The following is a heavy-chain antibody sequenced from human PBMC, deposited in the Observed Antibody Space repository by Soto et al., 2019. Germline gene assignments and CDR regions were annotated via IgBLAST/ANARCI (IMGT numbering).Heavy chain of an antibody. D-gene: IGHD3-10*01. CDR3: ARGNPQLRGVFGV. J-gene: IGHJ4*02. CDR1: GASLSSGGYS. CDR2: VYYGGTA. Sequence: ILSLTCSVSGASLSSGGYSWGWFRRPPGKALEWIAYVYYGGTASYNPSLKSRVTISVDSSKNQFSLTVKSVTAADTAAYLCARGNPQLRGVFGVWGRGTQVPVSS. V-gene: IGHV4-30-2*01.